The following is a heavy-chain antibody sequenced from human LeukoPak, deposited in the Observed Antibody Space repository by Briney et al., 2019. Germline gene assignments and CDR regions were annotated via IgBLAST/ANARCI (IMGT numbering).Heavy chain of an antibody. J-gene: IGHJ2*01. V-gene: IGHV4-59*02. D-gene: IGHD6-13*01. CDR2: ISYSGTT. Sequence: SETLSLTCTVSAGSVSGYFWNWIRQSPGKGLEWVGYISYSGTTNYNPSLKSRVTISVDTSKSQFSLKLSSVTAADTAVYYCARALYSASRYFDLWGRGTLVTVSS. CDR1: AGSVSGYF. CDR3: ARALYSASRYFDL.